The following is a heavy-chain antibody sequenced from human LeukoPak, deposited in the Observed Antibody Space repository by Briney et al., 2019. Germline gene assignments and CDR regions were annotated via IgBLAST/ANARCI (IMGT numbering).Heavy chain of an antibody. CDR1: GYTFTSYA. V-gene: IGHV7-4-1*01. J-gene: IGHJ4*02. Sequence: ASVKVSCKASGYTFTSYAMNWVRQAPGQGLEWMGWINTNTGNPTYAQGFTGRFVFSLDTSVSTAYLQIGSLKAEDTAVYYCARDGDSSGYYIDPEYYFDYWGQGTLVTVSS. D-gene: IGHD3-22*01. CDR3: ARDGDSSGYYIDPEYYFDY. CDR2: INTNTGNP.